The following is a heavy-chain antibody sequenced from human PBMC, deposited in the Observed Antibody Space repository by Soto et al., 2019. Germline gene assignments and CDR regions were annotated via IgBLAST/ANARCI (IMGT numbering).Heavy chain of an antibody. J-gene: IGHJ4*02. Sequence: GGSLRLSCAASGFTFSSYSMNWVRQAPWKGLEWVSYISSSSSTIYYADSVKGRFTISRDNAKNSLYLQMNSLRDEDTAVYYCAGREEGNFDWLFGTRLDYWGQGTLVTVSS. V-gene: IGHV3-48*02. CDR3: AGREEGNFDWLFGTRLDY. CDR2: ISSSSSTI. D-gene: IGHD3-9*01. CDR1: GFTFSSYS.